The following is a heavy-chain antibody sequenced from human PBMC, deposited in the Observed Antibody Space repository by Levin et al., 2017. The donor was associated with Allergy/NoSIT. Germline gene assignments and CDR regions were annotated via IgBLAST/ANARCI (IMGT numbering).Heavy chain of an antibody. Sequence: GESLKISCAASGFTFSSYGMHWVRQAPGKGLEWVAVISYDGSNKYYADSVKGRFTISRDNSKNTLYLQMNSLRAEDTAVYYCAKEGDTAMVWYWYFDLWGRGTLVTVSS. V-gene: IGHV3-30*18. CDR3: AKEGDTAMVWYWYFDL. J-gene: IGHJ2*01. CDR2: ISYDGSNK. D-gene: IGHD5-18*01. CDR1: GFTFSSYG.